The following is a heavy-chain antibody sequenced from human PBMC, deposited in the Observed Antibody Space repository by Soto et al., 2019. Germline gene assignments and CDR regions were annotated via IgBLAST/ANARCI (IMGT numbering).Heavy chain of an antibody. CDR2: IYTSGST. CDR1: GGSISSYY. J-gene: IGHJ2*01. Sequence: QVQLQESGPGLVKPSETLSLTCTVSGGSISSYYWSWIRQPAGKGLEWIGRIYTSGSTNYNPSLKSRVTMAVDTSKNQFSLKLSSVTAADTAVYYCARISRSWRHWYFDLWGRGTLVTVSS. CDR3: ARISRSWRHWYFDL. V-gene: IGHV4-4*07. D-gene: IGHD6-13*01.